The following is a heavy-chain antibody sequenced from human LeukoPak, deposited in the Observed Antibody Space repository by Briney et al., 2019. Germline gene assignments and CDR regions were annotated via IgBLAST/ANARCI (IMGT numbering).Heavy chain of an antibody. J-gene: IGHJ6*03. CDR3: ARGGRYCSGGSCPKYYYYYMDV. V-gene: IGHV4-34*01. D-gene: IGHD2-15*01. Sequence: SETLSLTCAVYGGSFSGYYGSWIRQPPGKGLEWIGEINHSGSTNYNPSLKSRVTISVDTSKNQFSLKLSSVTAADTAVYYCARGGRYCSGGSCPKYYYYYMDVWGKGTTVTVSS. CDR2: INHSGST. CDR1: GGSFSGYY.